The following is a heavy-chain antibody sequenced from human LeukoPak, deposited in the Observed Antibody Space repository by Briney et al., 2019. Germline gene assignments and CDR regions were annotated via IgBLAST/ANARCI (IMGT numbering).Heavy chain of an antibody. CDR1: GGTFSSYA. CDR2: IIPIFGTA. D-gene: IGHD6-25*01. CDR3: AREGAAEAKNFDY. Sequence: SVKVSCKASGGTFSSYAISWVRQAPGQGLEWMGGIIPIFGTANYAQKFQGRVTITADESTSTAYMELSSLRSEDTAVYFCAREGAAEAKNFDYWGQGTLVIVSS. V-gene: IGHV1-69*13. J-gene: IGHJ4*02.